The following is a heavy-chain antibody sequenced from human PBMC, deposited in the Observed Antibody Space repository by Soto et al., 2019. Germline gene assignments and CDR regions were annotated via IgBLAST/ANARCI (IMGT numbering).Heavy chain of an antibody. CDR1: GGSISSGGYY. J-gene: IGHJ6*02. CDR3: ARSAHYYGSGSFFGYYYYGMDV. D-gene: IGHD3-10*01. Sequence: LSLTCTVSGGSISSGGYYWSWIRQHPGKGLEWIGYIYYSATTYYNPSLQSRVSISVDTSKNQFSLKLSSVTAADTAVYYCARSAHYYGSGSFFGYYYYGMDVWGQGTTVTVSS. V-gene: IGHV4-61*08. CDR2: IYYSATT.